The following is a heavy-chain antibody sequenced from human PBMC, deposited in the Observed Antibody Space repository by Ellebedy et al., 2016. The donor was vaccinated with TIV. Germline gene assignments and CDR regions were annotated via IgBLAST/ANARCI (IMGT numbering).Heavy chain of an antibody. CDR1: GGTFSSYA. J-gene: IGHJ6*02. CDR2: ISAYNGNT. D-gene: IGHD2-15*01. V-gene: IGHV1-18*01. CDR3: ARKAAYTWYYYGMDV. Sequence: ASVKVSXXASGGTFSSYAISWVRQAPGQGLEWMGWISAYNGNTNYAQKLQGRVTMTTDTSTSTAYMELRSLRSDDTAVYYCARKAAYTWYYYGMDVWGQGTTVTVSS.